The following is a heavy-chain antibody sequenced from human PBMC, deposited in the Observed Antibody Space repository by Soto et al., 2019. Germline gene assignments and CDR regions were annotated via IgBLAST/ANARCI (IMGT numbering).Heavy chain of an antibody. J-gene: IGHJ4*02. CDR3: ARHDWNGVDY. CDR2: IYYSGST. D-gene: IGHD1-1*01. Sequence: QLQLQESGPGLVKPSQTLSLTCTVSGGSISRSSYYWGWIRQPPGKGLEWIGRIYYSGSTYYNTSLKSRVTISVDTSKNQFSLKLSSVTAADTAVYYCARHDWNGVDYWGQGTLVTVSS. CDR1: GGSISRSSYY. V-gene: IGHV4-39*01.